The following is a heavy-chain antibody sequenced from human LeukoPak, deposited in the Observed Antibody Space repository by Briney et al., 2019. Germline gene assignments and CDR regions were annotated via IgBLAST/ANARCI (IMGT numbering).Heavy chain of an antibody. CDR2: INHSGST. CDR3: ARGKYTAMVYYYYYYMDV. CDR1: GGSFSGYY. Sequence: SETLSLTCAVYGGSFSGYYWSWIRQPPGKGLEWIGEINHSGSTNYNPSLKSRVTISVDTSKNQFFLKLSSVTAADTAVYYCARGKYTAMVYYYYYYMDVWGKGTTVTVSS. J-gene: IGHJ6*03. D-gene: IGHD5-18*01. V-gene: IGHV4-34*01.